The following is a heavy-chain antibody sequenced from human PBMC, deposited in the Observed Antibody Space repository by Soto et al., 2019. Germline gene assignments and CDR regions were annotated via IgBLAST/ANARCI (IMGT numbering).Heavy chain of an antibody. V-gene: IGHV3-11*06. D-gene: IGHD4-17*01. Sequence: PGGSLRLSCAASGFTFSDYYMSWIRQAPGKGLEWVSYISSSSSYTNYADSVKGRFTISRDNAKNSLYLQMYSLRAEDTAIYYCAFMTTVTTTSPKPYYYYGMDVWGQGTTVTVSS. CDR3: AFMTTVTTTSPKPYYYYGMDV. CDR2: ISSSSSYT. CDR1: GFTFSDYY. J-gene: IGHJ6*02.